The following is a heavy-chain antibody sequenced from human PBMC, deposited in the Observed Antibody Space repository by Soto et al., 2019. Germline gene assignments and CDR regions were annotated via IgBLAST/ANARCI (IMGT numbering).Heavy chain of an antibody. J-gene: IGHJ4*02. D-gene: IGHD3-3*01. Sequence: SLRLSCAASGFTFSSYGMHWVRQAPGKGLEWVAVISYDGSNKYYADSVKGRFTISRDNSKNTLYLQMNSLRAEDTAVYYCAKDESYDFWSGSPDYWGQGTLVTVSS. CDR3: AKDESYDFWSGSPDY. CDR2: ISYDGSNK. CDR1: GFTFSSYG. V-gene: IGHV3-30*18.